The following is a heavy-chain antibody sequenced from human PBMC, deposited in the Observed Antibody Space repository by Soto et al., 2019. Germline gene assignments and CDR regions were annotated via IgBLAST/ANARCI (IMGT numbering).Heavy chain of an antibody. CDR1: GFTFSDNL. CDR2: LNPDTANT. Sequence: QVQLVQSGAELQKPGASVNISCTASGFTFSDNLINWVRQVPGQGLEWMGWLNPDTANTGYSETLQGRVTISRHPSASIAYLELSGLENEDTALYFFARDIQSVGPRANGAVDVWGQGSMITVSS. J-gene: IGHJ3*01. CDR3: ARDIQSVGPRANGAVDV. D-gene: IGHD2-8*01. V-gene: IGHV1-3*01.